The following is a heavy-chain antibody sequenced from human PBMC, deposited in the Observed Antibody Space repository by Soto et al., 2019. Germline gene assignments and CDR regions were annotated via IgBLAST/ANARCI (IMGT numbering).Heavy chain of an antibody. D-gene: IGHD3-22*01. CDR1: GYTFTNYG. Sequence: AASVKVSCKASGYTFTNYGVTWVRQAPGLGLEWMGWISAYNGDIHHAQKFEGRVTMTTDTSTNTAYMELRSLTSDDTAVYYCATVEDYFDSSGYAHWGQGTPVTVSS. J-gene: IGHJ4*02. V-gene: IGHV1-18*01. CDR2: ISAYNGDI. CDR3: ATVEDYFDSSGYAH.